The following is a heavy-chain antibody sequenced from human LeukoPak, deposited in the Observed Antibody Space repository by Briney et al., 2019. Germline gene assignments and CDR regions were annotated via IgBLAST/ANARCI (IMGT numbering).Heavy chain of an antibody. CDR1: GGSISSYY. CDR2: IYTSGST. CDR3: ARADTAMVPGSYYYYMDV. Sequence: PSETLSLTCTVSGGSISSYYWSWIRQPAGKGLEWIGRIYTSGSTNYNPSLKSRVTISVDKSKNQFSPKLSSVTAADTAVYYCARADTAMVPGSYYYYMDVWGKGTTVTVSS. V-gene: IGHV4-4*07. J-gene: IGHJ6*03. D-gene: IGHD5-18*01.